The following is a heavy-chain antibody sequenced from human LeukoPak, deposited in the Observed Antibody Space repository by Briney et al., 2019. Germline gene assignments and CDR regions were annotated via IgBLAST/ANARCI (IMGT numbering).Heavy chain of an antibody. D-gene: IGHD1-26*01. J-gene: IGHJ4*02. CDR2: IYSGGTT. CDR1: GFTVSGNY. Sequence: PGGSLRLSCAASGFTVSGNYMSWVRQAPGKGLEWVSVIYSGGTTYYADSVKGRFTIPRDNSKNTLYLQMNSLRAEDTALYYCARGLVGGYYYFDYWGQGTLVTVSS. V-gene: IGHV3-66*01. CDR3: ARGLVGGYYYFDY.